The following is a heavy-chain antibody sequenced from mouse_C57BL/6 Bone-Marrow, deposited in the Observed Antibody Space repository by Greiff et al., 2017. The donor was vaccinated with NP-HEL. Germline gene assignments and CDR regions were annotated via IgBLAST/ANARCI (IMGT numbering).Heavy chain of an antibody. J-gene: IGHJ2*01. V-gene: IGHV1-81*01. CDR1: GYTFTSYG. D-gene: IGHD1-3*01. CDR2: IYPRSGNT. Sequence: QVQLKESGAELARPGASVKLSCKASGYTFTSYGISWVKQRTGQGLEWIGEIYPRSGNTYYNEKFKGKATLTADKSSSTAYMELRSLTSEDSAVYFCARKWDGDYWGQGTTLTVSS. CDR3: ARKWDGDY.